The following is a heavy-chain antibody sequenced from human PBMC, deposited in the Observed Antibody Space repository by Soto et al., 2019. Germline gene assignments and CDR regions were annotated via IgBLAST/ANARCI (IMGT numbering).Heavy chain of an antibody. Sequence: QVQLVQSGAEVKSPGTSVTLSCQTSGYTFAHYYIHCVRQATGQGLEYMGIIDPRTGTSGTSTSPHSVQCRLSITSDASTSTVYMELNNLRSEDTAIYYCARLSRITFIVDWGQGTLVTVSS. CDR3: ARLSRITFIVD. D-gene: IGHD3-16*02. V-gene: IGHV1-46*04. CDR1: GYTFAHYY. CDR2: IDPRTGTSGTS. J-gene: IGHJ4*02.